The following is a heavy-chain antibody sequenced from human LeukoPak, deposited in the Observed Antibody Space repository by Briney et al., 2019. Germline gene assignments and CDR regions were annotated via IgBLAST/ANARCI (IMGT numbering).Heavy chain of an antibody. Sequence: PSETLSLTCTVSGGSISSSSYYWGWIRQPPGKGLEWIGSIYYSGSTYYNPSLKSRVTISVDTSKNQFSLKLSSVTAADTAVYYCARHGLQLMGLDYWGQGTLVTVSS. CDR3: ARHGLQLMGLDY. V-gene: IGHV4-39*01. J-gene: IGHJ4*02. CDR1: GGSISSSSYY. CDR2: IYYSGST. D-gene: IGHD5-24*01.